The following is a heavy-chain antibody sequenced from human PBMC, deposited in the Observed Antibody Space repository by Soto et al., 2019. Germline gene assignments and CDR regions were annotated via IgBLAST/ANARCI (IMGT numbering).Heavy chain of an antibody. CDR1: GFTFSSYA. D-gene: IGHD7-27*01. V-gene: IGHV3-30-3*01. Sequence: GGSLRLSCAASGFTFSSYAMHWVRQAPGKGLEWVAVISYDGSNKYYADSVKGRFTISRDNSKNTLYLQMNSLRAEDTAVYYCXRTRLGSREPQPDAFDIWGPGTMVTVSS. CDR3: XRTRLGSREPQPDAFDI. J-gene: IGHJ3*02. CDR2: ISYDGSNK.